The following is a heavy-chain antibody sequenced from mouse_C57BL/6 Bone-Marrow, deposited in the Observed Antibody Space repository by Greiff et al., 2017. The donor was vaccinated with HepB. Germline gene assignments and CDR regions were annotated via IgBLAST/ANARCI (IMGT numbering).Heavy chain of an antibody. Sequence: EVKLQESGPVLVKPGASVKMSCKASGYTFTDYYMNWVKQSHGKSLEWIGVINPYNGGTSYNQKFKGKATLTVDKSSSTAYMELNSLTSEDSAVYYCARSLRSWYFDVWGTGTTVTVSS. CDR3: ARSLRSWYFDV. D-gene: IGHD1-1*01. V-gene: IGHV1-19*01. CDR1: GYTFTDYY. CDR2: INPYNGGT. J-gene: IGHJ1*03.